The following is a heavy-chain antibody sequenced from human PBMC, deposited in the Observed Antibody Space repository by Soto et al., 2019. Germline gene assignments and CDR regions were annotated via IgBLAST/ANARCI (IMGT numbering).Heavy chain of an antibody. Sequence: GGSLRLSCAASGFTFSSYAMHWVRQAPGKGLEWVAVISYDGSNKYYADSVKGRFTISRDNSKNTLYLQMNSLRAEDTAVYYCARATSTVTTLLWYWGQGTLVTVSS. V-gene: IGHV3-30-3*01. CDR3: ARATSTVTTLLWY. CDR2: ISYDGSNK. J-gene: IGHJ4*02. D-gene: IGHD4-17*01. CDR1: GFTFSSYA.